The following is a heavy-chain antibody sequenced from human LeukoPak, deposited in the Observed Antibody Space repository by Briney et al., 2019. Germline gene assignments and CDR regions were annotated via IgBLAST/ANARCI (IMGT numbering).Heavy chain of an antibody. J-gene: IGHJ5*02. CDR1: GGTFSSYA. CDR2: IIPILGIA. Sequence: SVKVSCKASGGTFSSYAISWVRQAPGQGLEWMGRIIPILGIANYAQKFQGRVTITADKSTSTAYMELSSLRSEDTAVYYCARDSRRIVVVPAATEFDPWGQGTLVTVPS. V-gene: IGHV1-69*04. CDR3: ARDSRRIVVVPAATEFDP. D-gene: IGHD2-2*01.